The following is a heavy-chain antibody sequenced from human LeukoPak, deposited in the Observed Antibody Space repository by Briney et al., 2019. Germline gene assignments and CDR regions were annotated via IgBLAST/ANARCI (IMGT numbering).Heavy chain of an antibody. CDR3: ARDYYYGMDV. Sequence: PSETLSLTCTVSGGSISNYYWSWIRQPPGKGLEWIGYIHYSGSTNYNPSLKSRVTVSVDTSKNQFSLKLSSVTAADTAVYYCARDYYYGMDVWGQGTTVTVSS. J-gene: IGHJ6*02. CDR2: IHYSGST. CDR1: GGSISNYY. V-gene: IGHV4-59*12.